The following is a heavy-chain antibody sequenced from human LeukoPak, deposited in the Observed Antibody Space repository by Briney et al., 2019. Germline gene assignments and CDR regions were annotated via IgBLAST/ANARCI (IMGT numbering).Heavy chain of an antibody. J-gene: IGHJ3*02. V-gene: IGHV4-59*01. D-gene: IGHD3-10*01. CDR3: ARDHSGDAFDI. CDR1: GGSISSYY. CDR2: IYYSGST. Sequence: SETLSLTCTVSGGSISSYYWSWIRQPPGKGLERIGYIYYSGSTNYNPSLKSRVTISVDTSKNQFSLKLSSVTAADTAVYYCARDHSGDAFDIWGQGTMVTVSS.